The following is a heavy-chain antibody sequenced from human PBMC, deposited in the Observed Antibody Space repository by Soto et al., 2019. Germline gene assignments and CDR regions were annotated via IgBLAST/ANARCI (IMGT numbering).Heavy chain of an antibody. CDR2: ISSDGGT. CDR3: ARDVMSVAGSADY. D-gene: IGHD6-19*01. J-gene: IGHJ4*02. V-gene: IGHV3-53*01. CDR1: AFTVRSNY. Sequence: QTGGSLRLSCAASAFTVRSNYMSWVRQAPGKGLEWVSTISSDGGTYYTDSVKGRFAISRDNSKNTLYLQMNSLTAEDTAVYYCARDVMSVAGSADYWGQGTLVTVSS.